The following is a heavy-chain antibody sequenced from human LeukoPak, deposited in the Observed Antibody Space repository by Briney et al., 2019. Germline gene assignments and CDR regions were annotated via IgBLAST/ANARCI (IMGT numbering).Heavy chain of an antibody. CDR2: ISSSSSYI. Sequence: GGSLRLSCAASGFTFSSYSMNWVRQAPGKGLEWVSSISSSSSYIYYADSVKGRFTISRDNAKNSLYLQMNSLRAEDTAVYYCARDRITIFGVVINALDYWGREPWSPSPQ. CDR1: GFTFSSYS. V-gene: IGHV3-21*01. D-gene: IGHD3-3*01. J-gene: IGHJ4*02. CDR3: ARDRITIFGVVINALDY.